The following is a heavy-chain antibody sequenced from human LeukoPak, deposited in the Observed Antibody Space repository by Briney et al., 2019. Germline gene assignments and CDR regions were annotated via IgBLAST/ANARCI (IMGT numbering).Heavy chain of an antibody. CDR2: IYPGDSDT. V-gene: IGHV5-51*01. J-gene: IGHJ6*03. Sequence: GESLKISCKGSGYSFTSYWIGWVRQMPGKGLEWMGIIYPGDSDTRYSPSFQGQVTISADKSISTAYLQWSSLKASDTAMYYCARHGIAAAGDYYYYYMDVWGKGTTVTVSS. CDR3: ARHGIAAAGDYYYYYMDV. D-gene: IGHD6-13*01. CDR1: GYSFTSYW.